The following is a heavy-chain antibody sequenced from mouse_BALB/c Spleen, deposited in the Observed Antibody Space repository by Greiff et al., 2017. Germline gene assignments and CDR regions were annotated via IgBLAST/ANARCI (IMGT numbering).Heavy chain of an antibody. D-gene: IGHD1-1*02. J-gene: IGHJ4*01. Sequence: EVKLVESGGGLVQPGGSRKLSCAASGFTFSSFGMHWVRQAPEKGLEWVAYISSGSSTIYYADTVKGRFTISRDNPKNTLFLQMTSLRSEDTAMYYCARSRWAYAMDDWGQGTSVTVSS. V-gene: IGHV5-17*02. CDR1: GFTFSSFG. CDR3: ARSRWAYAMDD. CDR2: ISSGSSTI.